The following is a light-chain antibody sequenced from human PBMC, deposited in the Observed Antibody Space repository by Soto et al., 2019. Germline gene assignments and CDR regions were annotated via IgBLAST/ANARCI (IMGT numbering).Light chain of an antibody. CDR1: QSIAIY. V-gene: IGKV3-11*01. Sequence: IVLTQSPATLFFSPGESATLSCRASQSIAIYLAWYQQKSGQSPRLLIYDSFNRAPGIPARFSGSWSGTDFTLTISSLAPEDFAVYYCLQRDTWPWTFGQGTTVEIK. CDR2: DSF. J-gene: IGKJ1*01. CDR3: LQRDTWPWT.